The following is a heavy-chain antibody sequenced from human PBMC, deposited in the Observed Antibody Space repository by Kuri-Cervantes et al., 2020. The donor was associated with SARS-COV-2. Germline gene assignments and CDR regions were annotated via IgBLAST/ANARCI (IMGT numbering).Heavy chain of an antibody. CDR2: IYHSGST. J-gene: IGHJ4*02. D-gene: IGHD6-13*01. CDR3: ARLEIPLVAAAYAY. Sequence: SETLSLTCTVSGYSISSGYYWGWIRQPPGKGLKWIGSIYHSGSTYYNPSLKSRVTISVDTSKNQFSLKLSSVTAADTAVYYCARLEIPLVAAAYAYWGQGTLVTVSS. CDR1: GYSISSGYY. V-gene: IGHV4-38-2*02.